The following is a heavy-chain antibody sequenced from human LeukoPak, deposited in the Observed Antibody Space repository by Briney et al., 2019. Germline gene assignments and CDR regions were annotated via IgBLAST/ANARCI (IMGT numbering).Heavy chain of an antibody. V-gene: IGHV3-48*02. CDR1: GFSFSNYN. J-gene: IGHJ6*03. CDR3: ARDREYCSSTSCSYYYMDV. Sequence: PGGSLRLSCAVSGFSFSNYNMNWVRQAPGKGLEWLSYIGSSSSTIYYADSVRGRFTISRDNAKNALYLQMNSPRDEDTAVYFCARDREYCSSTSCSYYYMDVWGKGTTVTVSS. D-gene: IGHD2-2*01. CDR2: IGSSSSTI.